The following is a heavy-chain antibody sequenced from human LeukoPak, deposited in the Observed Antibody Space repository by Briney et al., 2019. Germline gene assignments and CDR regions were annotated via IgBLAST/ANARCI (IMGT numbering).Heavy chain of an antibody. D-gene: IGHD3-16*02. CDR1: GGSISSGSYY. Sequence: SETLSLTCTVSGGSISSGSYYWSWIRQPPGKGLEWIGEINHSGSTNYNPSLKSRVTISVDTSKNQFSLKLSSVTAADTAVYYCARGRPPWNVNYDYVWGSYRVFDYWGQGTLVTVSS. V-gene: IGHV4-39*07. CDR3: ARGRPPWNVNYDYVWGSYRVFDY. J-gene: IGHJ4*02. CDR2: INHSGST.